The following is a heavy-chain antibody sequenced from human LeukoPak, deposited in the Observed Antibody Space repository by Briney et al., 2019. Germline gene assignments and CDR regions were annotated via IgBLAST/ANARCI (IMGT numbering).Heavy chain of an antibody. Sequence: SETLSLTCTVSGGSISTYVWSWIRQTAGKGLEWIGRISDSGSTRYNPSLKSRVTMSVDTSRNQFSLKLSSVTAADTAVYYCARRIGTAMVDDAFDIWGQGTMVTVSS. CDR1: GGSISTYV. CDR2: ISDSGST. CDR3: ARRIGTAMVDDAFDI. V-gene: IGHV4-4*07. D-gene: IGHD5-18*01. J-gene: IGHJ3*02.